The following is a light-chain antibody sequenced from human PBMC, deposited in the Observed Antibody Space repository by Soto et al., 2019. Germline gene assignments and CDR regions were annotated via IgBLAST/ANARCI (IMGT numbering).Light chain of an antibody. V-gene: IGKV3D-15*01. J-gene: IGKJ1*01. CDR2: DAS. CDR3: HSYDKWPPGA. CDR1: QSVSTN. Sequence: EIVVTQFPATLSESPGERVTLSCRASQSVSTNLAWYQQRPGEAPRLLIFDASARAVDIPGRFSGSGSGTEFTLTISSLQPEDVAVYFCHSYDKWPPGAFGQGTNVDTK.